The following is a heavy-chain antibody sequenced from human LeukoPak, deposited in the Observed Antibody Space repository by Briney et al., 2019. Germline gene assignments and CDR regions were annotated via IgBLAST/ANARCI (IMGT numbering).Heavy chain of an antibody. CDR1: GFTFSSYS. CDR2: ISSSSSTI. J-gene: IGHJ4*02. CDR3: AKDLREWELQGLDY. Sequence: GGSLRLSCAASGFTFSSYSMNWVRQAPGKGLEWVSYISSSSSTIYYADSVKGRFTISRDNAKNSLYLQMNSLRAEDTAVYYCAKDLREWELQGLDYWGQGTLVTVSS. V-gene: IGHV3-48*04. D-gene: IGHD1-26*01.